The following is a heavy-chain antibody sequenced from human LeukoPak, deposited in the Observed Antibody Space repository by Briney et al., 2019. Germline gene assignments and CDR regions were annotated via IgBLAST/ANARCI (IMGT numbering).Heavy chain of an antibody. Sequence: SETLSLTCTVSGGSISSYYWSWIRQPPGKGLEWIGYIYYSGSTNYNPSLKSRVTISVDTSKNQFSLKLSSVTAADTAVYYCARHAVVTAKGAFDIWGQGTMVTVSS. CDR2: IYYSGST. J-gene: IGHJ3*02. D-gene: IGHD2-21*02. V-gene: IGHV4-59*08. CDR1: GGSISSYY. CDR3: ARHAVVTAKGAFDI.